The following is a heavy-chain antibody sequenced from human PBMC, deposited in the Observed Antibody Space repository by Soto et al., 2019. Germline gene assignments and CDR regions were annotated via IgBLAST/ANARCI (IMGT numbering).Heavy chain of an antibody. J-gene: IGHJ4*02. V-gene: IGHV1-69*08. D-gene: IGHD5-12*01. CDR2: TIPILDVA. CDR1: GGTFSTST. Sequence: QVQLVQSGAEVKKPGSSVKVSCKASGGTFSTSTFTWVRQAPGQGLEWMGRTIPILDVADYAQDFQGRVTITADKYTSTAYMELTSLKSKDTDVYYCARDSPIGSTYSGYDAIDSWGQGTLVSVSS. CDR3: ARDSPIGSTYSGYDAIDS.